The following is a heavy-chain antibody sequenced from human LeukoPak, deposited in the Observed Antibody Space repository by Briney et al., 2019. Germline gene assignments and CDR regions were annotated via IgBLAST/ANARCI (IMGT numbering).Heavy chain of an antibody. CDR3: AKDEDIVVVPAATYYYYYGMDV. Sequence: GVSLRLSCAASGFSFSSYWMSWVRQAPDKGLEWVAVISYDGSNKYYADSVKGRFTISRDNSKNTLYLQMNSLRAEDTAVYYCAKDEDIVVVPAATYYYYYGMDVWGKGTTVTVSS. J-gene: IGHJ6*04. CDR2: ISYDGSNK. V-gene: IGHV3-30*18. CDR1: GFSFSSYW. D-gene: IGHD2-2*01.